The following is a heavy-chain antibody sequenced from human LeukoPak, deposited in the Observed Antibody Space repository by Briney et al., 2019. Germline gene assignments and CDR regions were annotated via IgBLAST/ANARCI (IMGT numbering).Heavy chain of an antibody. Sequence: SETLSLTCVVSGDSVSSTNYYWGWIRQPPGKGLEWIGTTHYSGNTYYNPSLKSRVTISLDTSKNQFSLRLNSATAADTAVYYCAREGAYRTYGDYSPFDFWGQGTLVTVSS. J-gene: IGHJ5*01. CDR2: THYSGNT. V-gene: IGHV4-39*07. D-gene: IGHD4-17*01. CDR3: AREGAYRTYGDYSPFDF. CDR1: GDSVSSTNYY.